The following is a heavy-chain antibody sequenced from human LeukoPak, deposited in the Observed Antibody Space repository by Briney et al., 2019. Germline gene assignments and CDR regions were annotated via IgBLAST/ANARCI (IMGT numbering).Heavy chain of an antibody. Sequence: ASVKVSFKASGNTFTSYAMHWVRQAPGQRLEWMGWINAGNGNTKYSQKFQGRVTITRDTSASTVYMELSSLRSEDTAVYYCARLSGDYVAFDIWGQGTMVTVSS. J-gene: IGHJ3*02. D-gene: IGHD4-17*01. CDR2: INAGNGNT. CDR3: ARLSGDYVAFDI. V-gene: IGHV1-3*01. CDR1: GNTFTSYA.